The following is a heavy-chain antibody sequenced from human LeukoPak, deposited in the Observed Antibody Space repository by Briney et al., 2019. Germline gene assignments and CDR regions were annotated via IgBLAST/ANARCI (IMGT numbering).Heavy chain of an antibody. CDR1: GGSISSSSYY. V-gene: IGHV4-39*07. CDR2: IYYSGST. J-gene: IGHJ5*02. Sequence: PSETLSLTCTVSGGSISSSSYYWGWIRQPPGKGLEWIGSIYYSGSTYYNPSLKSRVTISVDTSKNRFSLKLSSVTAADTAVYYCARDRWYYDILTGYQPYNWFDPWGQGTLVTVSS. D-gene: IGHD3-9*01. CDR3: ARDRWYYDILTGYQPYNWFDP.